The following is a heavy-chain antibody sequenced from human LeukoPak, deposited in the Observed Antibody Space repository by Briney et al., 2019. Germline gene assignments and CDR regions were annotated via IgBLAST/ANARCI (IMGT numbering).Heavy chain of an antibody. Sequence: SETLSLTCIISGASISSSAYYWGWIRQPPGKGLEWIGTIYYSGNTYYNPSLQSRVTISVDTSKNQFSLKLSSVTAADTAVYYCARDAYGYSSSSAGGYWGQGTLVTVSS. V-gene: IGHV4-39*07. D-gene: IGHD6-6*01. CDR2: IYYSGNT. J-gene: IGHJ4*02. CDR3: ARDAYGYSSSSAGGY. CDR1: GASISSSAYY.